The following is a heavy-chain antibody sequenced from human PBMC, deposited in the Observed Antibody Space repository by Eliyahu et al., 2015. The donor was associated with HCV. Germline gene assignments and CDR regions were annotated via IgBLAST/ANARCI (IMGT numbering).Heavy chain of an antibody. CDR1: GFPFXSYA. CDR3: ANGFVGPRGFNWFDP. J-gene: IGHJ5*02. CDR2: ISGSGGST. V-gene: IGHV3-23*04. Sequence: EVQLVEPGGGLVQPGGSLRLSCAASGFPFXSYAMSWVRQAPGKGLEWVSAISGSGGSTYYADSVKGRFTISRDNSKNTLYLQMNSLRAEDTAVYYCANGFVGPRGFNWFDPWGQGTLVTVSS. D-gene: IGHD2-21*01.